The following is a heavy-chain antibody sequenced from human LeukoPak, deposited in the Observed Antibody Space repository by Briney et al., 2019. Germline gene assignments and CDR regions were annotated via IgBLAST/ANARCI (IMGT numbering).Heavy chain of an antibody. Sequence: GESLKISCKGSGYSFTSYWIGWVRQMPGKGLEGMGIIYPGDSDTRYSPSFQAQVTISADKSISTAYLQWSSLKASDTAMYYCARRSYYDSSGSDAFDIWGQGTMVTVSS. V-gene: IGHV5-51*01. CDR1: GYSFTSYW. CDR2: IYPGDSDT. D-gene: IGHD3-22*01. CDR3: ARRSYYDSSGSDAFDI. J-gene: IGHJ3*02.